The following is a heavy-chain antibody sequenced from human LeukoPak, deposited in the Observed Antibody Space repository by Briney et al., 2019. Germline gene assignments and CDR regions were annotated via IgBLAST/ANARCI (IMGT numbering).Heavy chain of an antibody. CDR1: GFTFSSYW. CDR3: ARDCSIGCGYAFDY. J-gene: IGHJ4*02. Sequence: PGGSLRLSCGASGFTFSSYWMSWVRQAPGKGLEWVANIKQDGSEKYYVDSVKGRFTISRDNAKNSLYLQMNSLRAEDTAVYYCARDCSIGCGYAFDYWGQGTLVTVSS. D-gene: IGHD5-12*01. CDR2: IKQDGSEK. V-gene: IGHV3-7*01.